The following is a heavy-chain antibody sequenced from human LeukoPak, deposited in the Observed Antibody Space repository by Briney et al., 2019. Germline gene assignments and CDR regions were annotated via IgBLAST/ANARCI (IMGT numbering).Heavy chain of an antibody. CDR3: ARQGIVVVPAADLHYYYYYGMDV. J-gene: IGHJ6*02. Sequence: TSETLSLTCTVSGGSISSYYWSWIRQPPGKGLEWLGYIYYSGSTNYNPSLKSRVTISVDTSKNQFSLKLSSVTAADTAVYYCARQGIVVVPAADLHYYYYYGMDVWGQGTTVTVSS. CDR1: GGSISSYY. V-gene: IGHV4-59*08. D-gene: IGHD2-2*01. CDR2: IYYSGST.